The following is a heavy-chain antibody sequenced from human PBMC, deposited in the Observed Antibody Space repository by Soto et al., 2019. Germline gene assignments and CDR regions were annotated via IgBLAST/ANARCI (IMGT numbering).Heavy chain of an antibody. J-gene: IGHJ3*02. Sequence: EVQLLESGGGLVQPGGSLRLSCAASGFTFTNYAMSWVRQSPGKGLEWVSTISGGGDGTYYADSVKGHFTISKDNSKKTLLLQMNSITIEDTAIYYCAKKGLGSLKTFCSGSGCHYAFNIWGQGTMVTVPS. CDR2: ISGGGDGT. D-gene: IGHD6-19*01. CDR1: GFTFTNYA. CDR3: AKKGLGSLKTFCSGSGCHYAFNI. V-gene: IGHV3-23*01.